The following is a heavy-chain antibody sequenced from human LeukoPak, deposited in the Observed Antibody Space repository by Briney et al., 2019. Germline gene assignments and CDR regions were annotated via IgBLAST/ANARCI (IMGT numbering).Heavy chain of an antibody. D-gene: IGHD1-26*01. CDR2: IFPSGGEI. CDR3: ARGILGAIDAFDI. V-gene: IGHV3-23*01. J-gene: IGHJ3*02. CDR1: RFTFSTFA. Sequence: GGSLRLSCAASRFTFSTFAMIWVRQPPGKGLEWVSSIFPSGGEIHYADSVRSRFTISRDNSKSILSLQMNSLRAEDTAVYYCARGILGAIDAFDIWGQGTMLSVSS.